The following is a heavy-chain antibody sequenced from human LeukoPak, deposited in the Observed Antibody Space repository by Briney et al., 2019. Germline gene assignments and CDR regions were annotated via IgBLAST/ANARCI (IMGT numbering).Heavy chain of an antibody. CDR2: IYTSGGT. V-gene: IGHV4-4*07. CDR3: RLVPSEFSDY. CDR1: GGSISSYY. J-gene: IGHJ4*02. Sequence: SETLSLTCTVSGGSISSYYWSWIRQPAGKGLEWIGRIYTSGGTNYNPSLKSRVTMSVDTSKNQFSLKLSSVTAADTAVYYCRLVPSEFSDYWGQGTLVTVSS. D-gene: IGHD6-6*01.